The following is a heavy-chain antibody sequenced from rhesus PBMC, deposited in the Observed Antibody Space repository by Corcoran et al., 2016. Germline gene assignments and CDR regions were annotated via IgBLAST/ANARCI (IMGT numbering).Heavy chain of an antibody. CDR1: GASICRNR. CDR3: ARGWIAAFDY. D-gene: IGHD6-13*01. J-gene: IGHJ4*01. V-gene: IGHV4-80*01. Sequence: QVHLQESVPGLVKPSETLALTCTVSGASICRNRWIWLLQPPGKGLGWMRGIHGNRGSTNYNPSLKSRGTISKDASKNQFSLKLSSVTAADTAVYYCARGWIAAFDYWGQGVLVTVSS. CDR2: IHGNRGST.